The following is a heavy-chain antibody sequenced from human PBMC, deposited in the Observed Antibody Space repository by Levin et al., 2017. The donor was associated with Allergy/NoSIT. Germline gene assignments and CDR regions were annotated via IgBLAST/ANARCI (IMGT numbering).Heavy chain of an antibody. CDR3: ARIRSAYEWGDAFDI. Sequence: ASVKVSCAASGFISSRFWMTWVRQAPGKGLEWVANIKEDGSEKNYVDSVKGRFTISRDNAKNSVYLQMHSLRAEDTAIYYCARIRSAYEWGDAFDIWGQGTMVTVS. D-gene: IGHD5-12*01. V-gene: IGHV3-7*04. CDR2: IKEDGSEK. CDR1: GFISSRFW. J-gene: IGHJ3*02.